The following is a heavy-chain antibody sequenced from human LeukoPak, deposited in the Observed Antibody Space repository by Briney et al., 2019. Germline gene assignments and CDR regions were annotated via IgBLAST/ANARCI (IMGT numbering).Heavy chain of an antibody. CDR3: ARKGVWGVISPIDY. CDR2: ISSSSSYI. J-gene: IGHJ4*02. V-gene: IGHV3-21*01. CDR1: GFTFSSYS. Sequence: GGSLRLSCAASGFTFSSYSMNWVRQAPGKGLEWVSSISSSSSYIYYADSVKGRFTISRDNAKNSLYLQMNSLRAEDTAVYYCARKGVWGVISPIDYWGQGTLVTVSS. D-gene: IGHD3-10*01.